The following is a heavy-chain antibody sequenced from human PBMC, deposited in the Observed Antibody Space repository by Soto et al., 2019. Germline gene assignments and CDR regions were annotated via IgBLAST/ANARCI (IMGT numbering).Heavy chain of an antibody. D-gene: IGHD5-12*01. V-gene: IGHV4-4*02. CDR3: ASGGYSGYDKGLDY. J-gene: IGHJ4*02. CDR2: IYHSGST. Sequence: RKPPGKGLEWIGEIYHSGSTNYNPSLKSRVTISVDKSKNQFSLKLSSVTAADTAVYYCASGGYSGYDKGLDYWGQGTLVTVS.